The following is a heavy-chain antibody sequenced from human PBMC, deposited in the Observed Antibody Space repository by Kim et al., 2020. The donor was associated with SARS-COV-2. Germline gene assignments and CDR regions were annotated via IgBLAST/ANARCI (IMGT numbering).Heavy chain of an antibody. Sequence: GSLRLSCAVSGFNFNAYYMGWLRQAPGKGLEWVSYLSTSGDIIHYADSVKGRFTISRDNVKNSLYLQMDSLRAEDTAIYYCARETRYTFDPWGQGTLVT. D-gene: IGHD5-18*01. CDR1: GFNFNAYY. CDR2: LSTSGDII. J-gene: IGHJ5*02. V-gene: IGHV3-11*01. CDR3: ARETRYTFDP.